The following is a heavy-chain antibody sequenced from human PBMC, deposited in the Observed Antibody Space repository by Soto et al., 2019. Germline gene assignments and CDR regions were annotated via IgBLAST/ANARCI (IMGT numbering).Heavy chain of an antibody. CDR1: GFTIRNYG. D-gene: IGHD3-22*01. Sequence: GGSLRLCCAASGFTIRNYGMNWVRQAPGKGLEWVSYIGIGSSTKYYADSVKGRFTISRDNAKNSLYLQMNSLRAEDTAVYYYARDQLYYNDISGRPLNAFDVWGQGTMVT. J-gene: IGHJ3*01. V-gene: IGHV3-48*01. CDR3: ARDQLYYNDISGRPLNAFDV. CDR2: IGIGSSTK.